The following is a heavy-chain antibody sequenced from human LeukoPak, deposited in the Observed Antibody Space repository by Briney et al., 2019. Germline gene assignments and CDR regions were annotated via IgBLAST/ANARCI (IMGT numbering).Heavy chain of an antibody. Sequence: ASVKVSCKASGGTFSSYAISWVRQAPGQGLEWMGWINAGNGNTKYSQEFQGRVTITRDTSASTAYMELSSLRSEDMAVYYCARGRIAAATVYAFDIWGQGTMVTVSS. D-gene: IGHD6-13*01. CDR2: INAGNGNT. V-gene: IGHV1-3*03. CDR1: GGTFSSYA. CDR3: ARGRIAAATVYAFDI. J-gene: IGHJ3*02.